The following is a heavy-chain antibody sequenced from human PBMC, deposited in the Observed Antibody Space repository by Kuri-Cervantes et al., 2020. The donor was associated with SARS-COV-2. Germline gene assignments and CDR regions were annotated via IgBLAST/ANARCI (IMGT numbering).Heavy chain of an antibody. D-gene: IGHD7-27*01. CDR3: AREEGGELGEAFDY. CDR1: GFSFTDYY. Sequence: GGSLRLSCETSGFSFTDYYVSWIRQIPGGGLEWLSFISGSSSFTNSADSVKGRLTISRDNAKTSLYLQMNSLKPEDTAVYYCAREEGGELGEAFDYWGQGALVTVSS. CDR2: ISGSSSFT. V-gene: IGHV3-11*06. J-gene: IGHJ4*02.